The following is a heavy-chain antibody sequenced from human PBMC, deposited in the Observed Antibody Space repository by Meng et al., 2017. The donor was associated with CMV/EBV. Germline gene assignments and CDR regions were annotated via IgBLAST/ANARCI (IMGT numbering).Heavy chain of an antibody. CDR1: GGSFSGYS. Sequence: SETLSLTCAAYGGSFSGYSWSWIRQPPGKGLEWIGKINHSGSTDYYTSLKSRVTISVDTSKNQFSLKLSSVSASDTAVYYCASFGCCVGCYGMDVWGQGTMVTVSS. D-gene: IGHD3-16*01. J-gene: IGHJ6*02. V-gene: IGHV4-34*01. CDR3: ASFGCCVGCYGMDV. CDR2: INHSGST.